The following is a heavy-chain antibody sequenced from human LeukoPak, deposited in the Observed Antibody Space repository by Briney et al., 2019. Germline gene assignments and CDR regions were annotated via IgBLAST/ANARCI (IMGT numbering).Heavy chain of an antibody. V-gene: IGHV3-30-3*01. CDR2: ISYDGSNK. Sequence: GGSLRLSCAASGFTFSSFAMHWVRQAPGKGLEWVAVISYDGSNKYYAHSVKGRFTISRDNSKNTLYLQMNSLRAEDTAVYYCARDGPGYYDSSGYYYLGSTYYYGMDVWGQGTTVTVSS. CDR1: GFTFSSFA. J-gene: IGHJ6*02. CDR3: ARDGPGYYDSSGYYYLGSTYYYGMDV. D-gene: IGHD3-22*01.